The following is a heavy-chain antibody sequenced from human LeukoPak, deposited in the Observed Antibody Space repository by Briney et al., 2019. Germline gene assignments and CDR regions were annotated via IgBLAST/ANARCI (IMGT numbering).Heavy chain of an antibody. J-gene: IGHJ4*02. Sequence: GASVKVSCKASGYTFTGYYMHWVRQAPGQGLEWMGWINPNSGGTNYAQKFQGRVTMTRDTSISTAYMELSRLRSDDTAVYYCARDSNYYDSSGTLGYWGQGTLVTVSS. V-gene: IGHV1-2*02. CDR2: INPNSGGT. CDR3: ARDSNYYDSSGTLGY. CDR1: GYTFTGYY. D-gene: IGHD3-22*01.